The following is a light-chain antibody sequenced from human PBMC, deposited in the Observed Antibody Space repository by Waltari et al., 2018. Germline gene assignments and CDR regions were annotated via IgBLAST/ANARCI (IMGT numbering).Light chain of an antibody. V-gene: IGKV3-15*01. CDR3: QQYNDWPPLT. CDR2: GAS. Sequence: ETVMTQSPATLYVSPGERATLPCSASQSVSSNLAWYQQKPGQPPRLLIYGASTRATGIPARFSGSGSGTEFTLTISSLQSEDFAVYYCQQYNDWPPLTFGGGTKVEIK. CDR1: QSVSSN. J-gene: IGKJ4*01.